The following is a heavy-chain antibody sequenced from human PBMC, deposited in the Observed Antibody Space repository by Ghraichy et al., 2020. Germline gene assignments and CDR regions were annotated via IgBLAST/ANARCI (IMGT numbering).Heavy chain of an antibody. J-gene: IGHJ4*02. V-gene: IGHV3-30*02. D-gene: IGHD3-22*01. CDR3: AKDCALYYYDSSGYPDY. CDR1: GFTFSSYG. CDR2: IRYDGSNK. Sequence: GGSLRLSCAASGFTFSSYGMHWVRQAPGKGLEWVAFIRYDGSNKYYADSVKGRFTISRDNSKNTLYLQMNSLRAEDTAVYYCAKDCALYYYDSSGYPDYWGQGTLVTVS.